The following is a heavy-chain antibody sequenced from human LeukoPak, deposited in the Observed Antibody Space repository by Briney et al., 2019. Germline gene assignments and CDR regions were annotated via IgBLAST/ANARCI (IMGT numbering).Heavy chain of an antibody. Sequence: SETLSLTCSCSGGSISCYYWSWLRQPPGKELKGSVNLYYTGITNYNPSLKSRINISIDTSRIRYSLRRRLVSAAATAVYCCGRTLVRGVIKKSMWFGRGGQGPLVSVSS. CDR1: GGSISCYY. CDR3: GRTLVRGVIKKSMWFGR. V-gene: IGHV4-59*01. D-gene: IGHD3-10*01. J-gene: IGHJ5*02. CDR2: LYYTGIT.